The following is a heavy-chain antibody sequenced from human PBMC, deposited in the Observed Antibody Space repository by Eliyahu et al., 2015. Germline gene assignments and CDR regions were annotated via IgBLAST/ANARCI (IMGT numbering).Heavy chain of an antibody. Sequence: EVQLLESGGGLVQPGGSLRLSCAASGFTFSSYAMSWVRQAPGKGLEWVSAISGSGGSTYYADSVKGRFTISRDNSKNTLYLQMNSLRAEDTAVYYCAKGGSSSWYFKNWFDPWGQGTLVTVSS. V-gene: IGHV3-23*01. J-gene: IGHJ5*02. CDR3: AKGGSSSWYFKNWFDP. CDR1: GFTFSSYA. CDR2: ISGSGGST. D-gene: IGHD6-13*01.